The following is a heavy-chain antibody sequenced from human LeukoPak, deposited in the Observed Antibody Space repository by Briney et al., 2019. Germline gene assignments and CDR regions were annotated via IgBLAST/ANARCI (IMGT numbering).Heavy chain of an antibody. CDR1: GFTFDDYG. CDR2: INWNGGST. J-gene: IGHJ5*02. Sequence: GGSLRLSCAASGFTFDDYGMSWVRQAPGKGLEWVSGINWNGGSTGYADSVKGRFTISRDNAKNSLYLQMNSLRAEDTAVYYCAKWSLGYCSGGSCYSHWFDPWGQGTLVTVSS. V-gene: IGHV3-20*04. CDR3: AKWSLGYCSGGSCYSHWFDP. D-gene: IGHD2-15*01.